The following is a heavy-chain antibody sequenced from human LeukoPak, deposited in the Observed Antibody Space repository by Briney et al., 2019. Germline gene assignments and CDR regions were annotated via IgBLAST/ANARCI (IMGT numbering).Heavy chain of an antibody. J-gene: IGHJ6*02. Sequence: ASVKVSCKASGYTFTSYYMHWVRQAPGQGLEWMGIINPSGGSTSYAQKFQGRVTMSRDTSTSTVYMELSSLRSEDTAVYYCARGYCGGDCYSDYYGMDVWGQGTTVTVSS. V-gene: IGHV1-46*01. D-gene: IGHD2-21*02. CDR3: ARGYCGGDCYSDYYGMDV. CDR1: GYTFTSYY. CDR2: INPSGGST.